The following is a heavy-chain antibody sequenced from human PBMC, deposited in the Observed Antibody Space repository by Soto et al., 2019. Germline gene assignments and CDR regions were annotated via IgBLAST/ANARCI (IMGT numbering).Heavy chain of an antibody. J-gene: IGHJ6*02. CDR1: GYSFTSYW. CDR3: ARLVVPAAIGGGGYYYYYGMDG. Sequence: GESLKISCKGSGYSFTSYWISWVRQMPGKGLEWMGRIDPSDSYTNYSPSFQGHVTISADKSISTAYLQWSSLKASDTAMYYCARLVVPAAIGGGGYYYYYGMDGWGPGTTVTVS. V-gene: IGHV5-10-1*01. CDR2: IDPSDSYT. D-gene: IGHD2-2*02.